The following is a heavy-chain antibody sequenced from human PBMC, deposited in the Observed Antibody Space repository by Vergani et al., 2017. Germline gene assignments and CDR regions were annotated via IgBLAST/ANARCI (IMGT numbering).Heavy chain of an antibody. CDR1: GFTFSSYSMN. J-gene: IGHJ4*02. Sequence: VQLVESGGGLVKPGGSLRLSCAASGFTFSSYSMNWVRQAPWKGLEWIGSIYYSGSTYYNPSLKSRVTISVDTSKNQFSLKLSSVTAADTAVYYCARQSVSPTKRSPIDYWGQGTLVTVSS. CDR3: ARQSVSPTKRSPIDY. D-gene: IGHD1-14*01. V-gene: IGHV4-59*05. CDR2: IYYSGST.